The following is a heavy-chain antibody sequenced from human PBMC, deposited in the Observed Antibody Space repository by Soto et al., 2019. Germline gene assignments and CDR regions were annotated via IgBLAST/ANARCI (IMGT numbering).Heavy chain of an antibody. J-gene: IGHJ4*02. CDR2: VYLSGVT. CDR3: ARDDRDSTSPTFDY. V-gene: IGHV4-38-2*02. CDR1: GYSISSGYY. Sequence: TLSLTCAVSGYSISSGYYWGWIRQSPGKGLEWIGSVYLSGVTYFNPSLKSRVTIPVDTSKNQFSLKLNSMTAADTAVYYCARDDRDSTSPTFDYWGQGVLVTVSS. D-gene: IGHD6-6*01.